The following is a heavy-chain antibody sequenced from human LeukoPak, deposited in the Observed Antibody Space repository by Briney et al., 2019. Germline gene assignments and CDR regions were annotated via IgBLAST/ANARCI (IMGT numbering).Heavy chain of an antibody. D-gene: IGHD3-10*01. CDR3: AKVWAHDGSGNPYWHFDL. CDR1: GFTFSSYA. CDR2: IRASGGTA. Sequence: GGSLRLSCSASGFTFSSYAMSWVRQAPGKGLEWVSAIRASGGTAYYADSVKGRFTISGDNSKNTLYLQMNSLRAEDTAVYYCAKVWAHDGSGNPYWHFDLWGRGTLVAVSS. V-gene: IGHV3-23*01. J-gene: IGHJ2*01.